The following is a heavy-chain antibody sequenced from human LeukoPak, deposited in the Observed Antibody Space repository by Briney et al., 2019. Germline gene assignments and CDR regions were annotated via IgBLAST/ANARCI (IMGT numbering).Heavy chain of an antibody. CDR1: GGSISSYY. V-gene: IGHV4-4*07. CDR3: ARERGVLAMGWPEYYYGMDV. CDR2: IYTSGST. J-gene: IGHJ6*02. D-gene: IGHD5-18*01. Sequence: SETLSFTCTVSGGSISSYYWSWIRQPAGKGLEWIGRIYTSGSTNYNPSLKSRVTMSVDTSKNQFSLKLSSVTAADTAVYYCARERGVLAMGWPEYYYGMDVWGQGTTVTVSS.